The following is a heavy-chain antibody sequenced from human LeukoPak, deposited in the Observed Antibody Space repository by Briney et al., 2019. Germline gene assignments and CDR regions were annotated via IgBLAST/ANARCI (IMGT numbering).Heavy chain of an antibody. D-gene: IGHD4-17*01. CDR2: INPNSGGT. CDR3: ARDSGDYPYYYYYMDV. CDR1: GYTFTCYY. V-gene: IGHV1-2*02. Sequence: GASVKVSCKASGYTFTCYYMHWVRQAPGQGLEWMGWINPNSGGTNYAQKFQGRVTMTRDTSISTAYMELSRLRSDDTAVYYCARDSGDYPYYYYYMDVWGKGTTVTVSS. J-gene: IGHJ6*03.